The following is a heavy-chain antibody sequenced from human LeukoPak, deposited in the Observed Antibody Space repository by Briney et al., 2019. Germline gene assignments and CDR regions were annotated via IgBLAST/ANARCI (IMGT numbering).Heavy chain of an antibody. CDR3: ARKSFVGGVPAFDI. CDR2: ISYDGSNK. J-gene: IGHJ3*02. V-gene: IGHV3-30-3*01. CDR1: GFTFSSYA. D-gene: IGHD3-16*01. Sequence: TGGSLRLSCAASGFTFSSYAMHWVRQAPGKGLEWVAVISYDGSNKYYADSVKGRFTISRDNSKSTLYLQMNSLRAEDTAVHYCARKSFVGGVPAFDIWGQGTMVTVSS.